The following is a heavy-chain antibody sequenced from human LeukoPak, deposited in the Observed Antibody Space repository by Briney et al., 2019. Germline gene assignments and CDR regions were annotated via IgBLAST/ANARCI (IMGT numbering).Heavy chain of an antibody. CDR2: MNQDGSEK. V-gene: IGHV3-7*01. J-gene: IGHJ4*02. CDR3: ARGGSI. D-gene: IGHD1-26*01. Sequence: PGGSLRLSCAASGFTFSSYWMSWVRQAPGKGLEWVANMNQDGSEKHYVDSVRGRFTISRDNAKNSLYLQMSSLRVEDTAVYYCARGGSIGGQGTLVTVSS. CDR1: GFTFSSYW.